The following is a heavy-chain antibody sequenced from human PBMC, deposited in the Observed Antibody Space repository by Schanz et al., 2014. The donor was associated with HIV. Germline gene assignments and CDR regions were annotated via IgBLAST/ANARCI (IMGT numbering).Heavy chain of an antibody. Sequence: EVQLLESGGGLVQPGGSLRLSCAASGFTFSSYAMSWVRQAPGKGLEWVSGISGNSGHTWYADSVKGRFTISRDNAKNSMYLVMNSLRDEDTAVYYCARDNEERDIWTGNYYYYGMDVWGQGTTVTVAS. CDR2: ISGNSGHT. CDR1: GFTFSSYA. D-gene: IGHD3-9*01. V-gene: IGHV3-23*01. CDR3: ARDNEERDIWTGNYYYYGMDV. J-gene: IGHJ6*02.